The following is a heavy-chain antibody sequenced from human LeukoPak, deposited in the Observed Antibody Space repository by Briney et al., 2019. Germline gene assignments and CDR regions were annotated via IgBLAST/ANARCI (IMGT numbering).Heavy chain of an antibody. V-gene: IGHV1-8*01. CDR1: GYTFTSYD. J-gene: IGHJ6*03. D-gene: IGHD2-2*01. CDR2: MNPNSGNT. CDR3: ARESLDTSWPFYYYYYMDV. Sequence: ASVKVSCKASGYTFTSYDTNWVRQATGQGLEWMGWMNPNSGNTGYAQKFQGRVTMTRNTSISTAYMELSSLRSEDTAVYYCARESLDTSWPFYYYYYMDVWGKGTTVTVSS.